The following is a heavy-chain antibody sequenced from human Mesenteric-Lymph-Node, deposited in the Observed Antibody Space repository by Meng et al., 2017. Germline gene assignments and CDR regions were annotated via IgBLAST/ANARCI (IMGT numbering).Heavy chain of an antibody. J-gene: IGHJ4*02. Sequence: ASVKVSCKASGYTFTGSYMHWVRQAPGQGLEWMGRINPNSGGTNYAQKFQGKVTITRDTSISTAYMELSRLRSDDTAVYYCARDQSSSEGDYWGQGTLVTVSS. CDR1: GYTFTGSY. CDR3: ARDQSSSEGDY. D-gene: IGHD6-13*01. V-gene: IGHV1-2*06. CDR2: INPNSGGT.